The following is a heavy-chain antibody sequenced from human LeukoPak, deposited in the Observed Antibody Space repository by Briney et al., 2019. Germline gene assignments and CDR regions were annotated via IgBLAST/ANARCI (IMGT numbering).Heavy chain of an antibody. Sequence: PGGSLRLSCAASGFTFSSYAMHWVRQAPGKGLEWVAVISYDGSNKYYADSVKGRFTISRDNSKNTLYLQMNSLRAEDTAVYHCARRLHSSGWYENWFDPWGQGTLVTVSS. CDR3: ARRLHSSGWYENWFDP. J-gene: IGHJ5*02. D-gene: IGHD6-19*01. CDR1: GFTFSSYA. CDR2: ISYDGSNK. V-gene: IGHV3-30-3*01.